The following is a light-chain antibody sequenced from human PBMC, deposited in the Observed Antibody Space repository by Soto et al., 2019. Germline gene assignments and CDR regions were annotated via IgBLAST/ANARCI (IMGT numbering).Light chain of an antibody. CDR1: QSLLSSDGHTY. J-gene: IGKJ2*01. Sequence: DVVMTQSPLSLPVTLGQPASISCRSSQSLLSSDGHTYLNWFQQRPGQSPRRLISKVSNRDSGVPDRFSGSGSGTDFTLRISRVEAEDVGVYYCMQGTHWPYTFGQGTELQIK. V-gene: IGKV2-30*01. CDR2: KVS. CDR3: MQGTHWPYT.